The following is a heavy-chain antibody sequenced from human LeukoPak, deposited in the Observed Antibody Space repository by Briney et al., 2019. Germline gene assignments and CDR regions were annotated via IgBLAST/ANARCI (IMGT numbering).Heavy chain of an antibody. J-gene: IGHJ6*02. V-gene: IGHV4-4*02. CDR1: GGSISSSNW. Sequence: SGTLSLTCAVSGGSISSSNWWSWVRQPPGKGLEWIGEIYHSGSTNYNPSLKSRVTISVDKSKNQFSLKLSSVTAADTAVYYCARDRANLVVVTASSYGMDVWGQGTTVTVSS. CDR2: IYHSGST. D-gene: IGHD2-21*02. CDR3: ARDRANLVVVTASSYGMDV.